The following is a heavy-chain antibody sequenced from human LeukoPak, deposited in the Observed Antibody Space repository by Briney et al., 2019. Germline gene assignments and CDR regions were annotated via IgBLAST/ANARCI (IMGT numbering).Heavy chain of an antibody. CDR3: ARGTQVRRSGIDY. J-gene: IGHJ4*02. Sequence: SETLSLTCTVSDDSITIYYWSWIRQPPGKGLEWMGYIYYTGSTNYNPSLKSRVTMSVDTSKNQFSLKLTSVTAADTAVYYCARGTQVRRSGIDYWGQGILVTVSS. V-gene: IGHV4-59*01. CDR1: DDSITIYY. CDR2: IYYTGST. D-gene: IGHD1-26*01.